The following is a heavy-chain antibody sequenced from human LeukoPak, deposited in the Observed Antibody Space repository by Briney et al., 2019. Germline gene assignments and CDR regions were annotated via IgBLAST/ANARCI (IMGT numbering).Heavy chain of an antibody. D-gene: IGHD2-21*02. CDR1: GYTFTSYG. V-gene: IGHV1-18*01. CDR2: ISAYNGKT. J-gene: IGHJ3*02. Sequence: ASVKVSCKASGYTFTSYGINWVRQAPGQGLEWMGWISAYNGKTNYAQKLQGRVTMTTDTSTSTAYMELRSLRSDDTAVYYCAMRYCGGDCYLDAFDIWGQGTMVTVSS. CDR3: AMRYCGGDCYLDAFDI.